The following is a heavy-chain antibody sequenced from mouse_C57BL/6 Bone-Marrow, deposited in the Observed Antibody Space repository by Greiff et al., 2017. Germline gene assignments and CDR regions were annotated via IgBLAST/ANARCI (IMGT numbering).Heavy chain of an antibody. J-gene: IGHJ3*01. CDR1: GFTFSDYY. V-gene: IGHV5-16*01. Sequence: EVKLVESEGGLVQPGSSMKLSCTASGFTFSDYYMAWVRQVPEKGLEWVANINYDGSSTYYLDYLKSRFIISRDNAKNILYLQMSSLKSEDTATYYCAREDYYGSSPFAYWGQGTLVTVSA. CDR2: INYDGSST. D-gene: IGHD1-1*01. CDR3: AREDYYGSSPFAY.